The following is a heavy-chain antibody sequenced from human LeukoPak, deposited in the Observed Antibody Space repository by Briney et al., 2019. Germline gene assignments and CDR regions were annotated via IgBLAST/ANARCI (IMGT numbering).Heavy chain of an antibody. V-gene: IGHV3-33*01. CDR2: IWYDGSNK. CDR3: ARGGWDYYGSALFDY. J-gene: IGHJ4*02. Sequence: PGGSLRLSCAASGFTFSSYGMHWVRQAPGKGLEWVAVIWYDGSNKYYADSVKGRFTISRDNSKNTLYLQMNSLRAEDTAVYYCARGGWDYYGSALFDYWAQGTLVTVSS. CDR1: GFTFSSYG. D-gene: IGHD3-10*01.